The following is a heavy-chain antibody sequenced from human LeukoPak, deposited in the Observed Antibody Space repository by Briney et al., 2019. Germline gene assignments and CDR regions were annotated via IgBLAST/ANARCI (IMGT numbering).Heavy chain of an antibody. CDR3: ATARQFSYYGLDV. Sequence: VASVKVSCKVSGYTLSELPIHWVRQAPGKGLEWMGGFDPEESETLYAQNFQGRINMTEDTSTDTAYMALSSLRSEDTAIYYCATARQFSYYGLDVWGQGTTVTVSS. CDR1: GYTLSELP. V-gene: IGHV1-24*01. CDR2: FDPEESET. J-gene: IGHJ6*02. D-gene: IGHD5-24*01.